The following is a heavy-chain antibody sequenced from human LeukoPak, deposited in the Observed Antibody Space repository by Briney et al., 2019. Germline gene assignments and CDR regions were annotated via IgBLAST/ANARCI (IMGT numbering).Heavy chain of an antibody. CDR2: INDNGGST. CDR3: ARLYSGSYLPVYYFDY. J-gene: IGHJ4*02. Sequence: GGSLRLSCAASGFTFSSYGMNWVRQAPGKGLEWVSVINDNGGSTFYADSVKGRFTISRDNSKNTLYLQMNSLRAEDTAVYYCARLYSGSYLPVYYFDYWGQGTLVTVSS. D-gene: IGHD1-26*01. CDR1: GFTFSSYG. V-gene: IGHV3-23*01.